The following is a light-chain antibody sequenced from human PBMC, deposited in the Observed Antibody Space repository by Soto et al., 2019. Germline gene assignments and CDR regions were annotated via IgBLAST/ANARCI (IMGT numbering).Light chain of an antibody. CDR3: SSYPSSSTLYV. CDR1: SSDVGGYNY. CDR2: DVS. J-gene: IGLJ1*01. Sequence: QSALTQPASVSGSPGQSITISCTGTSSDVGGYNYVYWYQQHPGKAPKLMIYDVSNRPSGVSNRFSGSKSGNTASLTISGLQAEDEADYYCSSYPSSSTLYVFGTGTKVTVL. V-gene: IGLV2-14*01.